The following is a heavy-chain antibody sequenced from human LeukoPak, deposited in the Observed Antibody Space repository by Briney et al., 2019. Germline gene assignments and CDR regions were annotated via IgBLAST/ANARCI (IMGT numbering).Heavy chain of an antibody. J-gene: IGHJ4*02. CDR2: INHSGST. Sequence: PSETLSLTCAVYGGSFSGYYWSWIRQPPGKGLEWIGEINHSGSTNYNPSLKSRVTTSVDTSKNQFSLKLSSVTAADTAVYYCARGITRYYDSSGRRSDYWGQGTLVTVSS. D-gene: IGHD3-22*01. CDR3: ARGITRYYDSSGRRSDY. CDR1: GGSFSGYY. V-gene: IGHV4-34*01.